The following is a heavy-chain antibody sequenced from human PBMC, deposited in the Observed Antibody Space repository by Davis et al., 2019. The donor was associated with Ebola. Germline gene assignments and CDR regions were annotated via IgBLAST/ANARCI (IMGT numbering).Heavy chain of an antibody. CDR1: GFTFSSYG. CDR3: AKDHLSVGPTPNWFDP. Sequence: GESLKISCAASGFTFSSYGMHWVRQAPGKGLEWVAVISYDGSNKYYADSVKGRFTISRDNSKNTVFLQMNSLRSEDTAVYYCAKDHLSVGPTPNWFDPWGQGTLVTVSS. D-gene: IGHD1-26*01. J-gene: IGHJ5*02. V-gene: IGHV3-30*18. CDR2: ISYDGSNK.